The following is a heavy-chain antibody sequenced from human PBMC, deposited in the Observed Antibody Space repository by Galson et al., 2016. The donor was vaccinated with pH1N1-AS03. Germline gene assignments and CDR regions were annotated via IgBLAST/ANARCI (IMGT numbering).Heavy chain of an antibody. Sequence: QSGAEVKKPGESLNISCQGSGYRFSTYYIAWVRQMPGKGLEWMGIFHPGDSDTKYHPSFQGLVTMSADKSTNTAYLHWSSLKASDTAIYYCARLSQCTRGTCYSSYFYALDVWGRGTAVTVS. CDR1: GYRFSTYY. CDR3: ARLSQCTRGTCYSSYFYALDV. D-gene: IGHD4-11*01. V-gene: IGHV5-51*01. CDR2: FHPGDSDT. J-gene: IGHJ6*02.